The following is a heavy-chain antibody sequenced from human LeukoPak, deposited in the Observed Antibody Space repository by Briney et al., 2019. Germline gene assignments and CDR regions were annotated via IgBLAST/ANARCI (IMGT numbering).Heavy chain of an antibody. D-gene: IGHD3-22*01. V-gene: IGHV1-69*04. CDR3: ARDQVYYYDSSGYYFDY. Sequence: ASVKVSCKASGGTFSSYAISWVRQAPGQGLEWMGRIIPILGIANYAQKFQGRVTMTRDTSTSTVYMELSSLRSEDTAVYYCARDQVYYYDSSGYYFDYWGQGTLVTVSS. CDR1: GGTFSSYA. CDR2: IIPILGIA. J-gene: IGHJ4*02.